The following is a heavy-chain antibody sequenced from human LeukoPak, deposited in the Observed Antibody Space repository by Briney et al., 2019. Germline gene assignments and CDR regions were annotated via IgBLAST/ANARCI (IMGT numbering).Heavy chain of an antibody. V-gene: IGHV1-24*01. J-gene: IGHJ2*01. CDR2: FDPEDGET. Sequence: ASVKVSCKVSGYTLTELSMHWVRQAPGKGFEWMGGFDPEDGETIYAQKFQGRVTMTEDTSTDTAYMELSSLRSEDTAVYYCAKRTHTYWYFDLWGRGTLVTVSS. CDR3: AKRTHTYWYFDL. CDR1: GYTLTELS.